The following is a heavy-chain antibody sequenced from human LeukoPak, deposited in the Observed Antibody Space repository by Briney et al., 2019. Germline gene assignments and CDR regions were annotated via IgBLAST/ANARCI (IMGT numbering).Heavy chain of an antibody. J-gene: IGHJ3*02. Sequence: GASVKVSSKPSLGTFSTYVITSVRQAPGEGRECVGLIIPIFDTTNYTPKLQDRVAITSDESTSTTYIQLTSLTSDDPAVYYCARDPIDCNDVPDAIDIWGQGTMVTVS. CDR3: ARDPIDCNDVPDAIDI. V-gene: IGHV1-69*13. CDR2: IIPIFDTT. D-gene: IGHD2-21*02. CDR1: LGTFSTYV.